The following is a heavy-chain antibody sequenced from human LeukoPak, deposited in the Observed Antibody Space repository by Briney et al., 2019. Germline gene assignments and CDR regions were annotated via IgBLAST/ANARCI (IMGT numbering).Heavy chain of an antibody. Sequence: PSETLSLTCAVYGGSFSGYYWSWIRQPPGKGLEWIGEINHSGSTNYNPSLKSRVTISVDTSKNQFSLKLSSVTAADTAVYYCARVRYHYYGMDVWGQGTTVTVSS. CDR2: INHSGST. J-gene: IGHJ6*02. V-gene: IGHV4-34*01. CDR3: ARVRYHYYGMDV. CDR1: GGSFSGYY.